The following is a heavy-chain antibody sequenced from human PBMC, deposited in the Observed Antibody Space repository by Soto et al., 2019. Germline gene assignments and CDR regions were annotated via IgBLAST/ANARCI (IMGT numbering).Heavy chain of an antibody. D-gene: IGHD2-15*01. J-gene: IGHJ4*02. CDR3: ARGGYCTDVSSAFQ. V-gene: IGHV4-39*01. CDR2: IYSGGSA. Sequence: QLQLQESGPGLVKPSETLSLTCTVSGDSITSIGNYWAWIRQPPGKGLEWVGSIYSGGSAYYHPSLKSRVTMSVDTSNNQFSLKVTSVTAADTAVYYWARGGYCTDVSSAFQWAQGNMVSVSS. CDR1: GDSITSIGNY.